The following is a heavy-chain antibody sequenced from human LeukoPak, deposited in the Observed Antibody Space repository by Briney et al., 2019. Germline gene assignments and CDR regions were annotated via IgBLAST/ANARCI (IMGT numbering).Heavy chain of an antibody. D-gene: IGHD3-10*01. J-gene: IGHJ3*02. Sequence: PGESLKISCQGSGYNFMTYGIAWVRQMPGKGLECMGIAFPGESDTRYSPSFQGQVTMSADKSISTAYLQLTSLKPSDTAIYYCARPTFDFVPGSKDEGAFDIWGQGTMVTVSS. CDR1: GYNFMTYG. CDR2: AFPGESDT. CDR3: ARPTFDFVPGSKDEGAFDI. V-gene: IGHV5-51*01.